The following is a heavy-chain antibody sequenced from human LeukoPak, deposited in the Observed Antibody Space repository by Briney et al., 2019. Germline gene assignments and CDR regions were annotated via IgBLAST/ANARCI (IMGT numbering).Heavy chain of an antibody. CDR1: GYTLTELS. CDR3: ARDSTYCSSTSCYLLKGWFDP. Sequence: ASVKVSCKVSGYTLTELSMHWVRQAPGKGLEWMGGFDPEDGETIYAQKFQGRVTMTEDTSTDTAYMELSSLRSEDTAVYYCARDSTYCSSTSCYLLKGWFDPWGQGTLVTVSS. CDR2: FDPEDGET. D-gene: IGHD2-2*01. J-gene: IGHJ5*02. V-gene: IGHV1-24*01.